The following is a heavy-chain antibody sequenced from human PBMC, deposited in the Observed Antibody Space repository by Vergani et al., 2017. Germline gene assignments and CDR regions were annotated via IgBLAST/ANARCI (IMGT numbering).Heavy chain of an antibody. J-gene: IGHJ5*02. Sequence: QVQLVQSGAEVKKPGSSVKVSCKASGGTFSSYAISWVRQAPGQGLEWMGRIIPIFGTANYAPKFQGRVTITADESTSTAYMGLSSLRSEDTAVYYCARDDCSSTSCLIDPWGQGTLVTVSS. CDR2: IIPIFGTA. CDR1: GGTFSSYA. V-gene: IGHV1-69*18. CDR3: ARDDCSSTSCLIDP. D-gene: IGHD2-2*01.